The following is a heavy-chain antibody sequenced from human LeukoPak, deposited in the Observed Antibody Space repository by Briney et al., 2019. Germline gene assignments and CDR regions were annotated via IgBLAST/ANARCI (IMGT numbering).Heavy chain of an antibody. J-gene: IGHJ4*02. Sequence: SETLSLTCTVSGVSISSYYWSWIRQPPGKGLEWIGYIYNSGSTYYNPSLKSRVTISGDTSKNQLSLKLSSVTAADTAVYYCAKGSAYYYDSSGYSFDYWGQGTLVTVSS. D-gene: IGHD3-22*01. V-gene: IGHV4-59*12. CDR3: AKGSAYYYDSSGYSFDY. CDR2: IYNSGST. CDR1: GVSISSYY.